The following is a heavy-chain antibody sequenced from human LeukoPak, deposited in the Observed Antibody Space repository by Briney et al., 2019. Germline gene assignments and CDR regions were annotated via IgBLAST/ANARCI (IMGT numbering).Heavy chain of an antibody. CDR3: AIDQGYTFGYGMDG. CDR2: IYSGGKK. D-gene: IGHD2-2*02. J-gene: IGHJ6*01. Sequence: PGGSLRLSCAASGFTVSSNYMSWVRQAPGKGLEWVSVIYSGGKKYYEDSVKGRFTISRDNSKNTLYLQMNSLRAEDTAVYYCAIDQGYTFGYGMDGWGKGTTVTVSS. V-gene: IGHV3-53*01. CDR1: GFTVSSNY.